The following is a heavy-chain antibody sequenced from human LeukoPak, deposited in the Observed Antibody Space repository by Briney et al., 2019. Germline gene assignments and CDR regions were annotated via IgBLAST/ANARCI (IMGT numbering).Heavy chain of an antibody. Sequence: GGSLRLSCAASGFTFSSYAMHWVRQAPGKGLEWVVVMSSDGSRKYYADSVKGRFTISRDNSKNTLYLQMNSLRAEDTAVYYCAKKFTGTTVISGDYFDYWGQGTLVTVSS. CDR1: GFTFSSYA. CDR2: MSSDGSRK. CDR3: AKKFTGTTVISGDYFDY. J-gene: IGHJ4*02. D-gene: IGHD4-17*01. V-gene: IGHV3-30-3*02.